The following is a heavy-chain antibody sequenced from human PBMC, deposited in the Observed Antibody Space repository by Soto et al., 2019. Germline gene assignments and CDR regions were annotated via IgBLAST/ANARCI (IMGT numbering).Heavy chain of an antibody. CDR3: AKDMVHCTGTRCARYFEK. J-gene: IGHJ4*02. V-gene: IGHV3-23*01. Sequence: GGSLRLSLGASKFTFSTYAMTLFLHSPGKGLEWVSDISGSGDNTYYADSVKCRFTISRDNSKSTLYLQMNSLRAEDTAVYYCAKDMVHCTGTRCARYFEKWGRGTLVTVSS. D-gene: IGHD2-8*02. CDR1: KFTFSTYA. CDR2: ISGSGDNT.